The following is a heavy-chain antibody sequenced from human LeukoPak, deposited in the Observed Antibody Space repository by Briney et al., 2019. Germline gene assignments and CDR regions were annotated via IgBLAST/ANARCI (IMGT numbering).Heavy chain of an antibody. CDR2: ISSSSSYI. V-gene: IGHV3-21*01. CDR3: ARDYGNLVVIGALDY. Sequence: GGSLRLSCAASGFTFSSYSMNWVRQAPGKGLEWVSSISSSSSYIYYADSVKGRFTISRDNSKNTVYLQMNSLRAEDTAVYYCARDYGNLVVIGALDYWGQGTLVAVSS. D-gene: IGHD3-22*01. CDR1: GFTFSSYS. J-gene: IGHJ4*02.